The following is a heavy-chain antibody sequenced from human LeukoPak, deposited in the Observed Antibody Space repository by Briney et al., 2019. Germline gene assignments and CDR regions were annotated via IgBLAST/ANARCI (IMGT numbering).Heavy chain of an antibody. D-gene: IGHD3-16*01. Sequence: PGGSLRLSCAASGFTFSSYSMNWVRQAPGKGLEWVSSISSSSSYIYYADSVKGRFTISRDNSKNTLYLQMNSLRAEDTAVYYCARGGTYDDAFDIWGQGTMVTVSS. V-gene: IGHV3-21*01. CDR2: ISSSSSYI. J-gene: IGHJ3*02. CDR3: ARGGTYDDAFDI. CDR1: GFTFSSYS.